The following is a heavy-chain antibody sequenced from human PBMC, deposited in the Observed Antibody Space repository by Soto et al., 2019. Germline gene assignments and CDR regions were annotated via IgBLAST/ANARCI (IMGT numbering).Heavy chain of an antibody. Sequence: SETLSLTCSVSGASIISYYWSWIRQPPGKGLEWIGYIYYSGSTNYNPSLKSRVTISADTSKNQFSLKLNSMTAADTAVYYCARHNYGSGSTYFDYWGQGTLVTVSS. V-gene: IGHV4-59*08. CDR1: GASIISYY. CDR3: ARHNYGSGSTYFDY. CDR2: IYYSGST. J-gene: IGHJ4*02. D-gene: IGHD3-10*01.